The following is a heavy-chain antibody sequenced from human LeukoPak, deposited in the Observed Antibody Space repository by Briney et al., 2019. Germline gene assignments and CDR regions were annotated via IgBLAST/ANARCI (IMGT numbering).Heavy chain of an antibody. CDR2: IYYSGST. CDR3: ARDSEEYSSSYYYYYMDV. Sequence: SETLSLTCTVSGGSISSNNYYWGWIRQPPGKGLEWIGSIYYSGSTYYNPSLKSRVTISVDTSKNQFSLKLSSVTAADTAVYYCARDSEEYSSSYYYYYMDVWGKGTTVTVSS. V-gene: IGHV4-39*07. D-gene: IGHD6-6*01. CDR1: GGSISSNNYY. J-gene: IGHJ6*03.